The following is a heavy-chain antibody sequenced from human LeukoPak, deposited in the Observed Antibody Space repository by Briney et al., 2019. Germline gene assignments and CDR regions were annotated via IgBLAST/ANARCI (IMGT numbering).Heavy chain of an antibody. V-gene: IGHV3-48*03. CDR2: IDTSATSM. Sequence: QPGGSLRLSCAVSGFTFSNFEMNWVRQAPGKGLEWVSHIDTSATSMHYADSVKGRFTISRDNAKNSLFLQMNSLRAEDTAVYYCVRDRPGVMDFDFWGQGTLVTVSS. D-gene: IGHD2-2*03. J-gene: IGHJ4*02. CDR1: GFTFSNFE. CDR3: VRDRPGVMDFDF.